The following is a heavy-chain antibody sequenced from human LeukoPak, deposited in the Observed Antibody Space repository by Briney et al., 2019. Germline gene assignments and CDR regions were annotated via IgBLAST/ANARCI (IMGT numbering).Heavy chain of an antibody. CDR3: AKDTTDIVVVPAVRFDY. Sequence: GGSLRLSCAASGFTFSSYGMHWVRQAPGKGLEWVAFIRYDGSNKYYADSVKCRFTISRDNSKNTLYLQMNSLRAEDTAVYYCAKDTTDIVVVPAVRFDYWGQGTLVTVSS. J-gene: IGHJ4*02. CDR1: GFTFSSYG. V-gene: IGHV3-30*02. CDR2: IRYDGSNK. D-gene: IGHD2-2*01.